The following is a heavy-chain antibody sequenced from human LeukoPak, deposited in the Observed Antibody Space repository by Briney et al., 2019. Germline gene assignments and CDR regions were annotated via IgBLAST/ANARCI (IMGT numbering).Heavy chain of an antibody. CDR2: ISGNGDYT. CDR1: RFAFSSFA. CDR3: AKDGLYGDFPGI. D-gene: IGHD2-21*02. J-gene: IGHJ1*01. Sequence: GGSLRLSCVASRFAFSSFAMSWFRQAPGKRLEWVSSISGNGDYTYYADSVKGRFTISRDYPKNTLFLQTNSLKAEDTALYYCAKDGLYGDFPGIWGQGTLVIVSS. V-gene: IGHV3-23*01.